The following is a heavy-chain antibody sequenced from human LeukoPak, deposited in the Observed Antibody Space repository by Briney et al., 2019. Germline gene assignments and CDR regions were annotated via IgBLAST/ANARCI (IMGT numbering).Heavy chain of an antibody. CDR1: GFTFSSYV. D-gene: IGHD6-13*01. Sequence: PGGSLRLSCAASGFTFSSYVMHWVRQAPGKGLEWVAVISYDGSNKYYADSVKGRFTISRDNSKNTLYLQMNSLRAEDTAVYYCARDGVIAAAGPLDYWGQGTLVTVSS. CDR2: ISYDGSNK. CDR3: ARDGVIAAAGPLDY. V-gene: IGHV3-30-3*01. J-gene: IGHJ4*02.